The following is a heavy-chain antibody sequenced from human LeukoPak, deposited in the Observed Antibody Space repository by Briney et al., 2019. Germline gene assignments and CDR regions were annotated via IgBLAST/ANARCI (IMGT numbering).Heavy chain of an antibody. D-gene: IGHD3-3*01. CDR3: AKVQSGYYTWDYFDY. CDR1: GFTVSNYA. CDR2: IGGSGGGT. Sequence: PGGSLRLSCAASGFTVSNYALSWVRQAPGKGLEWVSTIGGSGGGTYYADSVKGRFTISRDTSKNTLYLQMNSLRAEDTAVYYCAKVQSGYYTWDYFDYWGQGTLVTVSS. V-gene: IGHV3-23*01. J-gene: IGHJ4*02.